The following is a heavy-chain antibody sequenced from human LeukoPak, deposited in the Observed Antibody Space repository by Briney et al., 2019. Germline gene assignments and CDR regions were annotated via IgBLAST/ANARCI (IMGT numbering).Heavy chain of an antibody. CDR3: AKGYCSGGSCYDHYGELYYFDY. J-gene: IGHJ4*02. CDR1: GFTFSSYA. V-gene: IGHV3-23*01. Sequence: GGSLRLSCAASGFTFSSYAMSWVRQAPGKGLEWVSAISGSGGSTYYADSVKGRFTISRDNSKNTLYLQMNSLRAEDTAVYYCAKGYCSGGSCYDHYGELYYFDYWGQGTLVTVSS. CDR2: ISGSGGST. D-gene: IGHD2-15*01.